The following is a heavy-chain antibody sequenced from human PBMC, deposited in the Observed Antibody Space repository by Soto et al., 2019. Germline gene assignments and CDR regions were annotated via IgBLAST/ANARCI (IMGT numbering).Heavy chain of an antibody. J-gene: IGHJ6*02. D-gene: IGHD3-16*01. CDR1: GGTFSSRA. V-gene: IGHV1-69*01. CDR3: ANSRGGTFLGYHGMDI. Sequence: QVQLVQSGPEVKKTGTSVKVSCKASGGTFSSRAISWVRQAPGQGLEWMGGSIPVFGRVNYAEKFQDRVTITADESTGTVYMELSSLRSEETALYYCANSRGGTFLGYHGMDIWGQGTTVSVSS. CDR2: SIPVFGRV.